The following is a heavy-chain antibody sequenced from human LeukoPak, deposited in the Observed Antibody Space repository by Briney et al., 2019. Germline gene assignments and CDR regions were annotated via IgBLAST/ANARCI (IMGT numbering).Heavy chain of an antibody. CDR1: GFTFSIYS. V-gene: IGHV3-21*01. CDR2: ISSSSSYI. D-gene: IGHD2-21*02. J-gene: IGHJ4*02. Sequence: GGSLRLSCAASGFTFSIYSMNWVRQAPGKGLEWVSSISSSSSYIYYADSVKGRFTISRDNAKNSLYLQMNSLRAEDTAVYYCARDPCGGDCYSSSDYWGQGTLVTVSS. CDR3: ARDPCGGDCYSSSDY.